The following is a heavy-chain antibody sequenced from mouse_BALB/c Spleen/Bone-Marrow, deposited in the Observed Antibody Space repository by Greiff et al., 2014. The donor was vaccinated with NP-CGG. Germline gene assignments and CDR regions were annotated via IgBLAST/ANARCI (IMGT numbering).Heavy chain of an antibody. J-gene: IGHJ4*01. V-gene: IGHV8-12*01. Sequence: VKLVESGPGILQPSQTLSLTCSFSGFSLSTSGMGVSWIRQPSGKGLEWLAHIYWDDDKLYNPSLKSRLTISKDTSSNQVFLKITSVDTADTATYYCARKDYGYSYAMDYWGQGTSVTVSS. CDR2: IYWDDDK. CDR3: ARKDYGYSYAMDY. D-gene: IGHD1-2*01. CDR1: GFSLSTSGMG.